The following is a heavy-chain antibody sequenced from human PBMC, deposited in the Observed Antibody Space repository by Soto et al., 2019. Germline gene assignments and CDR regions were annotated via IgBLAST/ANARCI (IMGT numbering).Heavy chain of an antibody. CDR1: GGSISSYY. D-gene: IGHD5-12*01. V-gene: IGHV4-59*01. CDR2: IYYSGST. CDR3: ARGRDGYNFVGDFDY. Sequence: LSLTCTVSGGSISSYYWSWIRQPPGKGLEWIGYIYYSGSTNYNPSLKSRVTISVDTSKNQFSLKLSSVTAADTAVYYCARGRDGYNFVGDFDYWGQGTLVTVSS. J-gene: IGHJ4*02.